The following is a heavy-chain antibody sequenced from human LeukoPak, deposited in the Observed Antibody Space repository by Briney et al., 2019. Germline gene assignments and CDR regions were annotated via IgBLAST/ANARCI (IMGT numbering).Heavy chain of an antibody. J-gene: IGHJ5*02. V-gene: IGHV4-59*01. D-gene: IGHD1-14*01. Sequence: SGTLSLTCTVSGGSISSYYWSWIRQPPGKGLEWIGYIYYSGSTNYDPSLKSRVTISVDTSKNQFSLKLSSVTAADTAVYYCARGSNQFDPWGQGTLVTVSS. CDR1: GGSISSYY. CDR2: IYYSGST. CDR3: ARGSNQFDP.